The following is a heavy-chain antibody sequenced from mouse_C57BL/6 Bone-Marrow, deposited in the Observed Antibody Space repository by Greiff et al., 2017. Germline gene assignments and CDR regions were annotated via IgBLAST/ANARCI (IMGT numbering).Heavy chain of an antibody. CDR2: IHPNSGST. CDR1: GYTFTSYW. Sequence: QVQLQQPGAELVKPGASVKLSCKASGYTFTSYWMHWVKQRPGQGLEWIGMIHPNSGSTNYNEKFKSKATLTVDKSSSTAYMQLSSLTSEDSAVYYCARYPTYDYGSSPVADWGQGTLVTVSA. V-gene: IGHV1-64*01. CDR3: ARYPTYDYGSSPVAD. D-gene: IGHD1-1*01. J-gene: IGHJ3*01.